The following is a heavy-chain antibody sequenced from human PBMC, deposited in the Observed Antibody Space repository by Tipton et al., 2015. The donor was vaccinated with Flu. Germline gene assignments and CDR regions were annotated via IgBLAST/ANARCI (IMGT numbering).Heavy chain of an antibody. V-gene: IGHV3-9*01. D-gene: IGHD2-2*01. CDR1: GFTFDDYA. CDR3: VRAIALAASK. CDR2: LVWHRGSI. Sequence: SLRLSCAASGFTFDDYAMNWVRQAPGKGLEWVSGLVWHRGSIGSADSVKGRFTISRDNAKNSLYLQMNNLRDEDTALYYCVRAIALAASKWGQGTLVTVSS. J-gene: IGHJ4*02.